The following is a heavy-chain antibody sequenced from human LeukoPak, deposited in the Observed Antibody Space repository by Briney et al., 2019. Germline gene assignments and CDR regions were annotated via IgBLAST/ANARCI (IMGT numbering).Heavy chain of an antibody. Sequence: TGGSLRLSCAASGFTFSSYEMNWVRQAPGKGLEWVSYIISSGSTIYYADSVKGRFTISRDNAKNSLYLQMNSLRAEDTAVYYCARENYYDSSGYSGGATYYYYGMDVWGQGTTVTVSS. D-gene: IGHD3-22*01. CDR3: ARENYYDSSGYSGGATYYYYGMDV. CDR1: GFTFSSYE. J-gene: IGHJ6*02. CDR2: IISSGSTI. V-gene: IGHV3-48*03.